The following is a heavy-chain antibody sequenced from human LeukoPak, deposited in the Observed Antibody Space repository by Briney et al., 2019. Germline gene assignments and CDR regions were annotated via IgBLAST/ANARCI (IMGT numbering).Heavy chain of an antibody. CDR3: ARLSGLYCSSTSCYPDYFDY. Sequence: GESLKISCKASGYSFTNYWIGWVRQMPGKGLEWMAIIYPDDSDTRYSPSFQGQVTISADKSINTAYLRWSSLKASDTAMYYCARLSGLYCSSTSCYPDYFDYWGQGTLVTVSS. D-gene: IGHD2-2*01. V-gene: IGHV5-51*01. J-gene: IGHJ4*02. CDR1: GYSFTNYW. CDR2: IYPDDSDT.